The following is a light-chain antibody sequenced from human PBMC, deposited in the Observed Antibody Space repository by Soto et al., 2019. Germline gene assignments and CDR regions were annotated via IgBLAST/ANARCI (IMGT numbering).Light chain of an antibody. Sequence: DIQMTQSPSALSASVGDRATITCRASQSISSWLAWYQQKPGKAPKLLIYDASTLQSGVPSRYSGSGSGTEFTLTISNLQPGDFATYYCQQYNSYPRTFGQGTKVDI. CDR2: DAS. V-gene: IGKV1-5*01. CDR1: QSISSW. J-gene: IGKJ1*01. CDR3: QQYNSYPRT.